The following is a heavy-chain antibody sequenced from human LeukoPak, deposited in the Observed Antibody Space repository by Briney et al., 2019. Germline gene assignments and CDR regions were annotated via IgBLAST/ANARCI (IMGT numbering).Heavy chain of an antibody. Sequence: GGSLRLSCAVSGFTISSHGMHWVHQAPGKGPEWVAMIAYHGNTEYYGDSVKGRFTISRDNSKNTLYLQMDSLRAEDTAVYHCAKDWGSGGWYNYFDPWGQGTLVTVSS. CDR1: GFTISSHG. D-gene: IGHD6-19*01. J-gene: IGHJ5*02. CDR3: AKDWGSGGWYNYFDP. CDR2: IAYHGNTE. V-gene: IGHV3-30*18.